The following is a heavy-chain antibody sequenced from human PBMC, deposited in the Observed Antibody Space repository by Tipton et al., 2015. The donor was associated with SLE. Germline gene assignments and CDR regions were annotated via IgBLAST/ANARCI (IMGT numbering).Heavy chain of an antibody. D-gene: IGHD5-18*01. CDR3: ARGLDTAMSPDAFDI. CDR1: GGTFRNYA. V-gene: IGHV1-69*05. J-gene: IGHJ3*02. Sequence: QSGPEVKKPGSSVKVSCKASGGTFRNYAISWVRQAPGQGLEWMGGIIPLFGSANYAQKFQGRVTITTDESTSTAYMALSSLRSEDTAVYYCARGLDTAMSPDAFDIWAKGQCSPSLQ. CDR2: IIPLFGSA.